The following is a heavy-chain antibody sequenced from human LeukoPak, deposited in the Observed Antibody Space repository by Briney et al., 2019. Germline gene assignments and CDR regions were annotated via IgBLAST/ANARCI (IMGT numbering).Heavy chain of an antibody. V-gene: IGHV3-53*01. CDR1: GFTVSSNY. D-gene: IGHD6-19*01. Sequence: PGGSLRLSCAASGFTVSSNYMSWVRQAPGKGLEWVSVIYSGGSTYYADSVKGRFTISRDNSKNTLYLQMNSLRAEDTAVYYCARCGWHYYMDVWGKGTTVTVSS. CDR3: ARCGWHYYMDV. CDR2: IYSGGST. J-gene: IGHJ6*03.